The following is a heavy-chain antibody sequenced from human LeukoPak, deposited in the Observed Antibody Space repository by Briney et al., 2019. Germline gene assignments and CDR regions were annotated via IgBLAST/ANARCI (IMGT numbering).Heavy chain of an antibody. CDR2: ISDTGDTI. CDR1: GFMFSSYA. V-gene: IGHV3-23*01. D-gene: IGHD6-13*01. J-gene: IGHJ4*02. Sequence: GGSLRLSCAASGFMFSSYAMNWVRQTPGKGLEWVSGISDTGDTIHYADSVKGRFTISRDNSKNTLYLQMNSLRAEDTAVYYCARDPRQLGLFDYWGQGTLVTVSS. CDR3: ARDPRQLGLFDY.